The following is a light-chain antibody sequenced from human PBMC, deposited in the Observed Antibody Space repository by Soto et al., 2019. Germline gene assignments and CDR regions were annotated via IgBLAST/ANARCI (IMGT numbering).Light chain of an antibody. Sequence: EIVLTQSPGTLSLFPGERATLSCRASQSVNNNYLGWYQQKPGQAPRLLIYSTSRRSRGIPDRFSGSGSGTDFTLTSSRLEPEDFAVYYCQQYGGSVTFGGGTKVEIK. J-gene: IGKJ4*01. CDR1: QSVNNNY. CDR3: QQYGGSVT. CDR2: STS. V-gene: IGKV3-20*01.